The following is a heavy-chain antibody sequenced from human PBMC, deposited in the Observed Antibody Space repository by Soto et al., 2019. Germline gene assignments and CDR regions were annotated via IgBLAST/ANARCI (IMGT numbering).Heavy chain of an antibody. V-gene: IGHV3-23*01. J-gene: IGHJ6*02. CDR2: ISGSGGST. CDR1: GFTFSSYA. CDR3: AKERGYNYGYDAMDV. Sequence: EVQLLESGGGLVQPGGSLRLSCAASGFTFSSYAMSWVRQAPGKGLEWVSGISGSGGSTYYADSVKGRFTISRDNSKNTRYLQTNSLRAEDTAVYYWAKERGYNYGYDAMDVWGQGTTVTVSS. D-gene: IGHD5-18*01.